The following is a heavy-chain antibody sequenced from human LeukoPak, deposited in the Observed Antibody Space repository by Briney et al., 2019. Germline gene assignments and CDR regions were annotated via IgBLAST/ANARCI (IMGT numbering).Heavy chain of an antibody. J-gene: IGHJ3*02. CDR2: IYYSGST. CDR3: ARRVGATLGFDI. D-gene: IGHD1-26*01. V-gene: IGHV4-39*01. Sequence: SETLSLTCTVSGGSISSSSYYWGWIRQPPRKGLEWIGSIYYSGSTYYNPSLKSRVTISVDTSKNPFSLKLSSVTAADTAVYYCARRVGATLGFDIWGQGTMVTVSS. CDR1: GGSISSSSYY.